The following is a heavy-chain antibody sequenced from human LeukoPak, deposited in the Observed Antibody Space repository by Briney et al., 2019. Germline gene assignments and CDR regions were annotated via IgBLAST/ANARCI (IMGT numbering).Heavy chain of an antibody. V-gene: IGHV3-23*01. CDR3: AKDAWGLDAFDN. D-gene: IGHD7-27*01. Sequence: PGGSLRLSCAASGFTFRNFAMIWVRQAPGKGLEWVSGISGGGITTYYADSVKGRFTISRDNSKNTLYLQMNRLRVEDTAVYYCAKDAWGLDAFDNWGQGTMVTVSS. CDR1: GFTFRNFA. CDR2: ISGGGITT. J-gene: IGHJ3*02.